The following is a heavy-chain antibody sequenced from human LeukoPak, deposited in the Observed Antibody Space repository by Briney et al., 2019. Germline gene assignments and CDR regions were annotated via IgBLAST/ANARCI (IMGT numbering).Heavy chain of an antibody. CDR1: GGTFSRYA. V-gene: IGHV1-69*04. J-gene: IGHJ4*02. CDR2: IIPIAAIV. Sequence: SVKVSCKASGGTFSRYAISWVRQAPGQGLEWMGRIIPIAAIVNYAQSFRGRVTMTRDTSTSTVYMELTSLTSEDTAVYYCVREASGGYFDYWGQGTQVTVSS. CDR3: VREASGGYFDY. D-gene: IGHD3-16*01.